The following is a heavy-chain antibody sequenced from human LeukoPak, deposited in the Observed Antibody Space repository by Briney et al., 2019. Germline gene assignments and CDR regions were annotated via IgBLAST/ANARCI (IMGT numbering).Heavy chain of an antibody. D-gene: IGHD3-16*01. CDR3: ETVYAYYYGMDV. CDR2: TSYDGSNK. Sequence: GGSLRLSCAASGFTFSIYGMHWVRQAPGKGLEWVAVTSYDGSNKYYADSVKGRFTISRDNSKNTLYLQMNSLRAEDTAVYYCETVYAYYYGMDVWGQGTTVTVSS. CDR1: GFTFSIYG. V-gene: IGHV3-30*03. J-gene: IGHJ6*02.